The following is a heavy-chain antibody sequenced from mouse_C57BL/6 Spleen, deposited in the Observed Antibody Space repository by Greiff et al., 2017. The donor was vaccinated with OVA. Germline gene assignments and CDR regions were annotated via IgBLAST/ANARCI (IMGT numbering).Heavy chain of an antibody. CDR2: IYPGDGDT. CDR1: GYAFSSSW. CDR3: AREDYGSSYGGFAY. D-gene: IGHD1-1*01. Sequence: VQLQQSGPELVKPGASVKISCKASGYAFSSSWMNWVKQRPGKGLEWIGRIYPGDGDTNYNGKFKGKATLTADKSSSTAYMQLSSLTSEDSAVYFCAREDYGSSYGGFAYWGKGTLVTVSA. J-gene: IGHJ3*01. V-gene: IGHV1-82*01.